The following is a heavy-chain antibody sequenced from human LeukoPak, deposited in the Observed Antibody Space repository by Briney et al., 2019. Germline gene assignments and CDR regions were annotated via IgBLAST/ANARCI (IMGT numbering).Heavy chain of an antibody. Sequence: GGSLRLSCAASGFTFSSYEMNWVRQAPGKGLEWISYISNSGSTIYNADSVKGRFTISRDNAKNSLYLQMNSLRAEDTAVYYCARGGYSNANKYYYYGMDAWGQGTTVTVSS. CDR3: ARGGYSNANKYYYYGMDA. CDR2: ISNSGSTI. V-gene: IGHV3-48*03. J-gene: IGHJ6*02. CDR1: GFTFSSYE. D-gene: IGHD4-11*01.